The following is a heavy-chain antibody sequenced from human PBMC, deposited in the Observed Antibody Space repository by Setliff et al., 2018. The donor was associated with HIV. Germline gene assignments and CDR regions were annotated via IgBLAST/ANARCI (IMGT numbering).Heavy chain of an antibody. Sequence: PGESLKISCTASGFTFGDYAMSWVRQAPGKGLEWVGFIRNKAYGGTTEYAASVKGRFTISRDDSKSIAYLQMNSLKTEDTAVYYCTREMGGSSSLVYYYYYMDVWGKGTTVTVSS. V-gene: IGHV3-49*04. CDR1: GFTFGDYA. CDR3: TREMGGSSSLVYYYYYMDV. D-gene: IGHD6-6*01. CDR2: IRNKAYGGTT. J-gene: IGHJ6*03.